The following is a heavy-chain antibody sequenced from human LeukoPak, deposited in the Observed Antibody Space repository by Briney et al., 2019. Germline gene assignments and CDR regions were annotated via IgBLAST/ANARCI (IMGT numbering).Heavy chain of an antibody. V-gene: IGHV3-30-3*01. CDR3: ARGYTATLDY. CDR2: ISYDGSNK. CDR1: GFTFSSYA. D-gene: IGHD3-16*02. J-gene: IGHJ4*02. Sequence: GRSLRLSCAASGFTFSSYAMHWVRQAPGKGLEWVAVISYDGSNKYYADSVKGRFTISRDNAKNTLYLQVNSLRDEDTAVYYCARGYTATLDYWGQGTLVTVSS.